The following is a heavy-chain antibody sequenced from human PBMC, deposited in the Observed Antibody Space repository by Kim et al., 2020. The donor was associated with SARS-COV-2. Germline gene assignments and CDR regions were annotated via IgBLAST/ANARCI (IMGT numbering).Heavy chain of an antibody. CDR1: GFTVSRYA. V-gene: IGHV3-23*01. J-gene: IGHJ4*02. Sequence: GGSLRLSCAASGFTVSRYAMSWVRQAPGKGLEWVSAITNNNGKTYYADSVKGRFTFSRDESENTVYLQMNSLRAEDTALYYCAKDLPCFGWPTFESWSQG. D-gene: IGHD3-16*01. CDR3: AKDLPCFGWPTFES. CDR2: ITNNNGKT.